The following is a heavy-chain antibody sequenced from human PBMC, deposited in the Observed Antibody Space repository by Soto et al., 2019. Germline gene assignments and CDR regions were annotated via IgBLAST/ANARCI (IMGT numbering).Heavy chain of an antibody. CDR1: GYIFVNYG. Sequence: QVQLVQSGDEVRKPGSSVKVSCKASGYIFVNYGIAWVRQAPGQGLEWMGWISTYSGNTHYASKVQGRLTMTTDTPTSSAKMELGSTTSDATAVYYCAMVDNYVTPTKQDVWGKGTTVTVSS. J-gene: IGHJ6*04. CDR2: ISTYSGNT. CDR3: AMVDNYVTPTKQDV. V-gene: IGHV1-18*01. D-gene: IGHD3-16*01.